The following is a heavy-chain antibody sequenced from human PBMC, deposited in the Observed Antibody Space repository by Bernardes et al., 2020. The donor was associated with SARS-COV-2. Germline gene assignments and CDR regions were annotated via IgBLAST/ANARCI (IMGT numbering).Heavy chain of an antibody. Sequence: SETLSLTCTVSGGSISSGGYYWSWIRQHPGKGLEWIGYIYYSGSTYYNPSLKSRVTISVDTSKNQFSLKLSSVTAADTAVYYCATVSLGAFDIWGQGTMVTVSS. D-gene: IGHD3-16*02. V-gene: IGHV4-31*03. J-gene: IGHJ3*02. CDR1: GGSISSGGYY. CDR3: ATVSLGAFDI. CDR2: IYYSGST.